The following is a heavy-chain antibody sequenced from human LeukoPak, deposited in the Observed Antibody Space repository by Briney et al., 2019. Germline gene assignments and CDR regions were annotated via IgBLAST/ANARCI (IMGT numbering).Heavy chain of an antibody. J-gene: IGHJ6*03. D-gene: IGHD2/OR15-2a*01. CDR3: ARVGYTFSINDWSRTGLGAYATKYYYHMDV. V-gene: IGHV4-38-2*02. CDR2: IYHSGST. CDR1: GYSISSGYY. Sequence: SETLSLTCTVSGYSISSGYYWGWIRQPPGKGLEWIGSIYHSGSTYYNPSLKSRVTISVDTSKNQISLRVSSVTAADTAVYYCARVGYTFSINDWSRTGLGAYATKYYYHMDVWDKGTTVTVSS.